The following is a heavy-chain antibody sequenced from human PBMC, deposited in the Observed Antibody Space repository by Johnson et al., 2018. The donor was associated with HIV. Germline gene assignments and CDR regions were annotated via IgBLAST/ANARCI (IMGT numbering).Heavy chain of an antibody. D-gene: IGHD6-6*01. V-gene: IGHV3-30*18. CDR3: AKVHIAARWSDAFDI. Sequence: QVQLVESGGGVVQPGRSLRLSCVASGFTFRSYGMHWVRQAPGKGLEWVAFVSYDGTNEFYADSVKGRFTVSRDSSKNTLFMQMNSLRAEDTAVYFCAKVHIAARWSDAFDIWGQGIMVTVSS. J-gene: IGHJ3*02. CDR1: GFTFRSYG. CDR2: VSYDGTNE.